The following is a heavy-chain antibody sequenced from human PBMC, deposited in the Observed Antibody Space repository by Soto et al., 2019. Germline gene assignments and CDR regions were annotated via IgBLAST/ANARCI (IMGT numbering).Heavy chain of an antibody. D-gene: IGHD3-3*01. CDR3: EKDRFFDSGSIFGVVIHPVNYFDY. CDR1: GFTFSSYG. V-gene: IGHV3-30*18. Sequence: GGSLRLSCAASGFTFSSYGMHWVRQAPGKGLEWVAVISYDGSNKYYADSVKGRFTISRDNSKNTLYLQMNSLRAEDTAVYYCEKDRFFDSGSIFGVVIHPVNYFDYCGQG. CDR2: ISYDGSNK. J-gene: IGHJ4*02.